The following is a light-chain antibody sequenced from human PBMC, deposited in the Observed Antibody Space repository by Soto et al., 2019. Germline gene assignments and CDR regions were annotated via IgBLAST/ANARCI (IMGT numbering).Light chain of an antibody. J-gene: IGKJ1*01. CDR2: GAS. V-gene: IGKV3-20*01. CDR1: QSVSNNY. CDR3: QQYGSSGT. Sequence: EDGLTQSPGTLSLSPGERATLSCRASQSVSNNYLAWYQQKPGQAPRLLIYGASNRATGIPDRFSGSGSGTDFTLTISRLEPEDFAVYYCQQYGSSGTFGQGTMVDIK.